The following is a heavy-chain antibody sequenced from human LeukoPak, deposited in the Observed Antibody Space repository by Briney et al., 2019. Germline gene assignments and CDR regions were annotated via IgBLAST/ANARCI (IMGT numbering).Heavy chain of an antibody. Sequence: GGSLRLSCAASGFTFSSYGMNWVRQAPGKGLEWVSSISSSSSYIYYADSVKGRFTISRDNAKNSLYLQMNSLRAEDTAVYYCAREVGYMDIVLGDEGYYYYYMDGWGKGTTVTVSS. CDR3: AREVGYMDIVLGDEGYYYYYMDG. J-gene: IGHJ6*03. CDR1: GFTFSSYG. CDR2: ISSSSSYI. V-gene: IGHV3-21*01. D-gene: IGHD2-8*02.